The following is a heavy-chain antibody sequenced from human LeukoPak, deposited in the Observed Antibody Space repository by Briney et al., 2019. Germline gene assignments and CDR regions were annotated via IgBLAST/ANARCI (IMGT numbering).Heavy chain of an antibody. Sequence: SETLSLTCAVYGGSFSGYYWSWIRQPPGKGLEWIGEINHSGSTNYNPSLKSRVTISVDTSKNQFSLKPSSVTAADTAVYYCARGRVFDPWGQGTLVTVSS. CDR2: INHSGST. J-gene: IGHJ5*02. CDR1: GGSFSGYY. CDR3: ARGRVFDP. V-gene: IGHV4-34*01.